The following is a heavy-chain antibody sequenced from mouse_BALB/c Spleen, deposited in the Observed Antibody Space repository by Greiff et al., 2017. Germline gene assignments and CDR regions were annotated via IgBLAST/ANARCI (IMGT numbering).Heavy chain of an antibody. CDR2: IYPGNSDT. Sequence: EVQLQQSGTVLARPGASVKMSCKASGYSFTSYWMHWVKQRPGQGLEWIGAIYPGNSDTSYNQKFKGKAKLTAVTSASTAYMELSSLTNEDSAVYYCTRPYYGVDYAMDYWGQGTSVTVSS. J-gene: IGHJ4*01. CDR3: TRPYYGVDYAMDY. D-gene: IGHD2-10*01. CDR1: GYSFTSYW. V-gene: IGHV1-5*01.